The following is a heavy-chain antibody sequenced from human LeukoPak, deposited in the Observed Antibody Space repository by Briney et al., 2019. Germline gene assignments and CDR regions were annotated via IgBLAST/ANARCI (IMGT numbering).Heavy chain of an antibody. CDR3: ARGALYYMDV. V-gene: IGHV3-23*01. J-gene: IGHJ6*03. CDR1: GFSVSDNG. CDR2: IVGGDGGT. Sequence: GGSLRLSCAASGFSVSDNGMSWVRQAPGKGLEWVSGIVGGDGGTYYADSVKGRFIISRDNSKNTLYVQMNSLRAEDTAVCYCARGALYYMDVWGKGTTVTISS.